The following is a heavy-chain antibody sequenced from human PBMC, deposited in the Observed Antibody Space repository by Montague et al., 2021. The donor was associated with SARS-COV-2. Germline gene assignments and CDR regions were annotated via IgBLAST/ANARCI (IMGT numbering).Heavy chain of an antibody. CDR3: ARGQVTISGVLILIAAAGHLDG. Sequence: SETLSLTCAVYSGSFSDFYWTWIRQSPGKGLVLIWEINHTGSATYNPSLKGRVTLSRDTSKNQFSLKLQSVTPADTAVYYCARGQVTISGVLILIAAAGHLDGWGQGTSVTVSS. V-gene: IGHV4-34*01. CDR2: INHTGSA. CDR1: SGSFSDFY. J-gene: IGHJ3*01. D-gene: IGHD3-3*01.